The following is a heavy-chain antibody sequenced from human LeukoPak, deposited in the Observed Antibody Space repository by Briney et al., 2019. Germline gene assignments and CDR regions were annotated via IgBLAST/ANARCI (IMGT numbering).Heavy chain of an antibody. Sequence: ASVKVSCKASGYTFTSYGISWVRQAPGQGLEWMGWISAYNGNTNYAQKLQGRVTMTTDTSTSTAYMELRSLRSDDTAVYYCARDSGSGYDYYYYGMDVWGQGTTVTVS. CDR2: ISAYNGNT. D-gene: IGHD5-12*01. CDR1: GYTFTSYG. CDR3: ARDSGSGYDYYYYGMDV. J-gene: IGHJ6*02. V-gene: IGHV1-18*01.